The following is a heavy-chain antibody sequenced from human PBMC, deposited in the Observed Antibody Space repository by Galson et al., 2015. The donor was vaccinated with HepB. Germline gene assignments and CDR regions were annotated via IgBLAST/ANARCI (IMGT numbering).Heavy chain of an antibody. Sequence: SLRLSCAASGFIFSSYSMNWVRQAPGKGLEWVSYISSSSSAIYYADSVKGRFTISRDNAKNPLYLQMNSLRAEDTAVYYCARDSAEMATIDSWGQGTLVTVSS. CDR2: ISSSSSAI. CDR1: GFIFSSYS. D-gene: IGHD5-24*01. V-gene: IGHV3-48*04. J-gene: IGHJ4*02. CDR3: ARDSAEMATIDS.